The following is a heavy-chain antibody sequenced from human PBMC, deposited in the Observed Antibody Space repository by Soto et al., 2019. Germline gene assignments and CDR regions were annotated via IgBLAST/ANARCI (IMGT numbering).Heavy chain of an antibody. Sequence: ASVKVSCKVSGYTLTELSMHWVRQAPGKGLEWMGGFDPEDGETIYAQKFQGRVTMTEDTSTDTAYMELSSLRSEDTAVYYCAHINNQLREFDYWGQGTLVTAPQ. CDR3: AHINNQLREFDY. D-gene: IGHD2-2*01. V-gene: IGHV1-24*01. CDR2: FDPEDGET. J-gene: IGHJ4*02. CDR1: GYTLTELS.